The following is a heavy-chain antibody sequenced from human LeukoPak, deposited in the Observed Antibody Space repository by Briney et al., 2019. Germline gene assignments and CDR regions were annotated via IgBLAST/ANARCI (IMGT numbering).Heavy chain of an antibody. V-gene: IGHV3-15*01. CDR3: TQNDFWSGYYS. CDR2: IKSKTDGGTT. J-gene: IGHJ4*02. CDR1: GFTFSSYA. Sequence: GGSLRLSCAASGFTFSSYAMSWVRQAPGKGLEWVGRIKSKTDGGTTDYAAPVKGRFTISRDDSKNTLYLQMNSLKTEDTAVYYCTQNDFWSGYYSWGQGTLVTVSS. D-gene: IGHD3-3*01.